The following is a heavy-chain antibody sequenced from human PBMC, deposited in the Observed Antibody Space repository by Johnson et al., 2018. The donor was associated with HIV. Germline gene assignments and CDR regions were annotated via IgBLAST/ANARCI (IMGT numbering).Heavy chain of an antibody. CDR2: ISYDGSNK. CDR3: AKVRNYYYDSSGYYYEEGQDAFDI. V-gene: IGHV3-30*19. CDR1: GFTFNSYG. D-gene: IGHD3-22*01. Sequence: QVQLVESGGGMVQPGGSVRLSCGASGFTFNSYGMHWVRQAPGKGLEWVAVISYDGSNKYYADSVKGRFTISRANSKNTLYLQMNSLRAEDTAMYYCAKVRNYYYDSSGYYYEEGQDAFDIWGQGTMVTVSS. J-gene: IGHJ3*02.